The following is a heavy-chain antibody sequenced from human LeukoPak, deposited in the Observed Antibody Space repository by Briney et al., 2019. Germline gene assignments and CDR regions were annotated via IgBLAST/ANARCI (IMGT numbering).Heavy chain of an antibody. Sequence: PGGSLRLSCAASGFTFSTYAMNWVRQAPGKGLEWVSTISGSGGSTYYADSVKGRFTISRDNSKNMLYLQMNSLRAEDTAVYYCAYGDYDCWGQGTLVTVSS. CDR3: AYGDYDC. CDR1: GFTFSTYA. CDR2: ISGSGGST. J-gene: IGHJ4*02. V-gene: IGHV3-23*01. D-gene: IGHD4-17*01.